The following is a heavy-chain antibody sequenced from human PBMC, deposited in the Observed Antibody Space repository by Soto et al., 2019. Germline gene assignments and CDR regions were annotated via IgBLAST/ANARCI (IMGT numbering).Heavy chain of an antibody. CDR2: INHSGST. Sequence: PSETLSLTCAVYGGSFSGYYWSWIRQPPGKGLEWIGEINHSGSTNYNPSLKSRVTISVDTSKNQFSLKLSSVTAADTAVYYCARARIAAIGSWFDPWGQGTLVTVSS. J-gene: IGHJ5*02. CDR1: GGSFSGYY. D-gene: IGHD6-13*01. V-gene: IGHV4-34*01. CDR3: ARARIAAIGSWFDP.